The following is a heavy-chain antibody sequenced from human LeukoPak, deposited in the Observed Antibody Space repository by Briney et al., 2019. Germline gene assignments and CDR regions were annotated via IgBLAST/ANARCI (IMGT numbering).Heavy chain of an antibody. CDR3: ASPSLRGTMIVVAPMGDAFDI. CDR2: INQSGST. D-gene: IGHD3-22*01. CDR1: GGSFSGYY. J-gene: IGHJ3*02. Sequence: SETLSHTCAVYGGSFSGYYWSWIRQPPGKGLEWIGEINQSGSTNYNPSLKSRVTISVDTSKNQFSLKLSSVTAADTAVYYCASPSLRGTMIVVAPMGDAFDIWGQGTMVTVSS. V-gene: IGHV4-34*01.